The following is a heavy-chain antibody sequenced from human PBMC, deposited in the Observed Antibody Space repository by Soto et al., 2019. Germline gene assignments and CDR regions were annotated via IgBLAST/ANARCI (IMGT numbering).Heavy chain of an antibody. CDR1: GFTFSSYG. V-gene: IGHV3-30*18. J-gene: IGHJ4*02. Sequence: GGSLRLSCAASGFTFSSYGMHWVRQAPGKGLEWVAVISYDGSNKYYADSVKGRFTISRDNSKNTLYLQMNSLRAEDTAVYYCAKEKAMYYFDYWGQGTLVTVSS. CDR3: AKEKAMYYFDY. CDR2: ISYDGSNK.